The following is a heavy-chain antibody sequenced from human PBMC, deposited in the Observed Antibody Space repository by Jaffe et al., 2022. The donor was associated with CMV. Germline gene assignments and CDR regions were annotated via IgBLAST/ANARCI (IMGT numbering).Heavy chain of an antibody. CDR1: GFTFGDYA. CDR2: IRSTTYGGTT. CDR3: SREMGPMVRGVVKSDSYYFCMDV. D-gene: IGHD3-10*01. J-gene: IGHJ6*04. V-gene: IGHV3-49*04. Sequence: EVQLVESGGGLVQPGRSLRLSCTTSGFTFGDYAISWVRQAPGKGLEWVGFIRSTTYGGTTEYAASVKGRFTISRDDSKRVAYLQLNSLKSEDTALYYCSREMGPMVRGVVKSDSYYFCMDVWGKGTTVTVSS.